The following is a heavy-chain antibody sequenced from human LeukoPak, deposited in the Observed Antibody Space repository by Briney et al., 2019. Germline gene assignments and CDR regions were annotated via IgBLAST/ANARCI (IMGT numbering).Heavy chain of an antibody. CDR1: GGSISSGDYY. D-gene: IGHD2-2*01. CDR3: ARTYCSSTSCSYGEDY. J-gene: IGHJ4*02. V-gene: IGHV4-31*03. CDR2: IYYSGST. Sequence: SETLSLTCTVSGGSISSGDYYWSWIRQHPGKGLEWIGYIYYSGSTYYNPSLKSRVTISVDTSKNQFSLKLSSVTAADTAVYYCARTYCSSTSCSYGEDYWGQGTLVTVSS.